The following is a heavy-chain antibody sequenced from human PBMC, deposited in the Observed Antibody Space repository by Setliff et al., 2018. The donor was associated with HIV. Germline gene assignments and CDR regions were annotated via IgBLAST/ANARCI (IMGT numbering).Heavy chain of an antibody. Sequence: SETLSLTCTVSGDSISTDNYHWGWIRQPPGKGLEWIGHTANTGYNPPLKSRVTVSVDTSKNQLSLRLSSVTAADTAVYYCARHAALIKRYYYYYLDVWGKGTTVTVSS. CDR1: GDSISTDNYH. CDR3: ARHAALIKRYYYYYLDV. D-gene: IGHD5-18*01. V-gene: IGHV4-39*01. CDR2: TANT. J-gene: IGHJ6*03.